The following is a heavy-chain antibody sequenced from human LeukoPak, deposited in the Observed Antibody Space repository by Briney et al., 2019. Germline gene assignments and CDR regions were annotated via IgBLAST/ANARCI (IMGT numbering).Heavy chain of an antibody. CDR3: ARGQGRYYYDSSGYYSTKVRFDY. CDR1: GGSFSGYY. D-gene: IGHD3-22*01. J-gene: IGHJ4*02. V-gene: IGHV4-34*01. CDR2: INHSGST. Sequence: SETLSLTCAVYGGSFSGYYWSWIRQPPGKGLEWIGDINHSGSTNYNPYLKSRVTISGDAAKNQVSLKLSSVTAADTAVYYCARGQGRYYYDSSGYYSTKVRFDYWGQGTLVTVSS.